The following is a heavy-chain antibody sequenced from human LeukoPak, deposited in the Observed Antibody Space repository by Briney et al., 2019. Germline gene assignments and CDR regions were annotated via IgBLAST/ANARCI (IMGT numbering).Heavy chain of an antibody. J-gene: IGHJ4*02. CDR1: GYTFTGYY. CDR2: INPNSGGT. D-gene: IGHD3-22*01. Sequence: ASVKVSCKASGYTFTGYYMHWVRQAPGQGLEWMGWINPNSGGTNYAQKFQGRVTMTRDTSISTAYMELSRLRSDDTAVYYCARDLSWRSGYGYWGQGTLVTVSS. V-gene: IGHV1-2*02. CDR3: ARDLSWRSGYGY.